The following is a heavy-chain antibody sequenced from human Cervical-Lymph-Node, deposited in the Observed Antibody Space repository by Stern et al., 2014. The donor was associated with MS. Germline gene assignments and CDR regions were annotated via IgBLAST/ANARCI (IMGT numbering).Heavy chain of an antibody. CDR2: IYLGAGK. CDR3: AHSRVKYCRGGTCYSSLFDY. D-gene: IGHD2-15*01. J-gene: IGHJ4*02. CDR1: GFSVATAGVG. V-gene: IGHV2-5*02. Sequence: QITLKESGPTLVKPTQTVTLTCTLSGFSVATAGVGVGWIRQPPGKALEWLALIYLGAGKLYSPSLKNRLTIIKDTSKNQVVLTMTNVDPVDTATYYCAHSRVKYCRGGTCYSSLFDYWGQGTLVTVSS.